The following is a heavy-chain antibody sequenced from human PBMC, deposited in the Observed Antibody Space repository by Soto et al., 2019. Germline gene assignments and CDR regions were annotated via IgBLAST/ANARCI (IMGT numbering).Heavy chain of an antibody. D-gene: IGHD3-3*01. CDR3: ARYDLAAFYFDH. CDR1: IGSVTSYY. V-gene: IGHV4-59*02. CDR2: MYYRGTT. Sequence: SETLSLTCSVSIGSVTSYYWSWIRQPPGKGLEWIGDMYYRGTTNYNPSLKSRVTISIDTSKNQFSLKMTSVTAADTAVYYCARYDLAAFYFDHWGKGTLVTVSS. J-gene: IGHJ4*02.